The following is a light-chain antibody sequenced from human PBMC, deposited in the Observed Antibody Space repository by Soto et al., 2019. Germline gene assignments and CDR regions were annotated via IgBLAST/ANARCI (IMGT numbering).Light chain of an antibody. V-gene: IGLV1-51*02. CDR2: ENN. J-gene: IGLJ2*01. CDR3: GTWDSSLSAVV. Sequence: QSVLTQPPSMSAAPGQKVTISCSGSSSNIGSNYVSWYQQLPGTAPKLLIYENNKRPSGIPDRFSGSKSGTSATLGITGLQTGDEADYYCGTWDSSLSAVVFGGGTQLTVL. CDR1: SSNIGSNY.